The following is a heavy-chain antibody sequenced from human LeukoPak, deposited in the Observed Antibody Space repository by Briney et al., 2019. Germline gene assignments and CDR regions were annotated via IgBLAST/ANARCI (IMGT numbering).Heavy chain of an antibody. Sequence: KPSAPLSVTCSVSGGSISSDYWAWIRQPPGKGLEWIGYMYYTGSTNYNPSLKSRVTILLATSKNQFSLKLSSVTAADTAVYYCARVSVVYGMDVWGRGTTVTVSS. CDR1: GGSISSDY. CDR3: ARVSVVYGMDV. CDR2: MYYTGST. V-gene: IGHV4-59*01. J-gene: IGHJ6*02.